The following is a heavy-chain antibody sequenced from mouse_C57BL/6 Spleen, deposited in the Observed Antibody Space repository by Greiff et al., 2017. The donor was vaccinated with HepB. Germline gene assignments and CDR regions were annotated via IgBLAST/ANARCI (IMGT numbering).Heavy chain of an antibody. Sequence: VQLQQSGAELAKPGASVKLSCKASGYTFTSYGISWVKQRTGQGPEWIGEIYPRSGNTYYNEKFKGKAILTADKSSSTAYMELRSLTSEDSAVYFCARNSNYLDYWGQGTTLTVSS. CDR2: IYPRSGNT. V-gene: IGHV1-81*01. D-gene: IGHD2-5*01. J-gene: IGHJ2*01. CDR1: GYTFTSYG. CDR3: ARNSNYLDY.